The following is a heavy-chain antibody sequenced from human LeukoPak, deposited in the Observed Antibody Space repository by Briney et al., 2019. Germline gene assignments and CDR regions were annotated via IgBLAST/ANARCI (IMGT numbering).Heavy chain of an antibody. CDR1: GFTFSRYW. Sequence: GGSLRLSCAASGFTFSRYWVTWVRQAPGKGLEWVANIKQDGSEKYYVDSVKGRFTISRDNAKNSLYLQMNSLRAEDTAVYYCARNGQWSFDYWGQGTLVTVSP. J-gene: IGHJ4*02. V-gene: IGHV3-7*01. CDR2: IKQDGSEK. D-gene: IGHD2-15*01. CDR3: ARNGQWSFDY.